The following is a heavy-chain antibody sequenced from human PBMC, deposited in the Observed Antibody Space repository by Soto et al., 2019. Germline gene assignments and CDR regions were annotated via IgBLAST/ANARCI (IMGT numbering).Heavy chain of an antibody. D-gene: IGHD1-26*01. J-gene: IGHJ4*02. CDR2: LTPGGETT. CDR1: GFNVRGEA. V-gene: IGHV3-23*01. CDR3: VKDSPVSGKDQDLDY. Sequence: EVQLLESGGGLVQPGGSLRLSCAASGFNVRGEAMTWVRQAPGKGLEWISALTPGGETTYYINSVKGRFTISRDNAKDTLFLQMNSLTDADTANYYCVKDSPVSGKDQDLDYGGQGTRVTVSS.